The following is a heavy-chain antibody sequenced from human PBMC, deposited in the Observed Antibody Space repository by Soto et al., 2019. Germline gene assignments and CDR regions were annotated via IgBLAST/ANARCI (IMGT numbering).Heavy chain of an antibody. CDR2: ISWDGGST. D-gene: IGHD3-3*01. CDR3: AKDSTIAKFWSGYYPDY. CDR1: GFTFDDYT. Sequence: GGSLRLSCAASGFTFDDYTMHWVRQAPGKGLEWVSLISWDGGSTYYADSVKGRFTISRDNSKNSLYLQMNSLRTEDTALYYCAKDSTIAKFWSGYYPDYWGQGTLVTVSS. V-gene: IGHV3-43*01. J-gene: IGHJ4*02.